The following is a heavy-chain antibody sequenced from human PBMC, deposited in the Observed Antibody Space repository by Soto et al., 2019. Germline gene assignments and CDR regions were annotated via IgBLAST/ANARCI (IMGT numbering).Heavy chain of an antibody. CDR2: IDPSDSYT. D-gene: IGHD3-22*01. V-gene: IGHV5-10-1*01. J-gene: IGHJ5*02. CDR3: ARQGPTSLGGPRPRLLYDSSHNWFDP. Sequence: PGESLKISCKGSGYSFTSYWISWVRQMPGKGLEWMGRIDPSDSYTTYSPSFQGHVTISADKSISTAYLQWSSLKASDTAMYYCARQGPTSLGGPRPRLLYDSSHNWFDPWGQGTLVTVSS. CDR1: GYSFTSYW.